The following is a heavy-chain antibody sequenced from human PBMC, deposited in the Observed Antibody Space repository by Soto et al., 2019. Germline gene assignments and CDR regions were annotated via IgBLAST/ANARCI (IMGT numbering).Heavy chain of an antibody. J-gene: IGHJ4*02. CDR1: GGPITSSSYY. V-gene: IGHV4-39*01. CDR3: ARQRTTVVTQAYFDH. Sequence: PSETLSLTCTVPGGPITSSSYYWGWIRQPPGKGLEWIGGIYYSGRSYYNPSLKSRVTMSVDTSKNQFSLTLNSVTAADAAVYYCARQRTTVVTQAYFDHWGQGTLVTVSS. D-gene: IGHD4-17*01. CDR2: IYYSGRS.